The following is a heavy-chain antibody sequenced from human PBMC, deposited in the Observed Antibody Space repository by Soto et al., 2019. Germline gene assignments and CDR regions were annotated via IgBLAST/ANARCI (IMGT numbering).Heavy chain of an antibody. D-gene: IGHD3-10*01. CDR2: VYYDGGS. Sequence: QVQLQESGPGLVKPSETLSLTCTVSGGSIDGRNCAWIRQPPGKGLEWLGYVYYDGGSSYNPSVKSRLTLSMDTSKSPSSLPLRSVTAADTAVYYCVRKGIGNLHGLVDVWCRGTTVTVSS. CDR3: VRKGIGNLHGLVDV. CDR1: GGSIDGRN. J-gene: IGHJ6*02. V-gene: IGHV4-59*08.